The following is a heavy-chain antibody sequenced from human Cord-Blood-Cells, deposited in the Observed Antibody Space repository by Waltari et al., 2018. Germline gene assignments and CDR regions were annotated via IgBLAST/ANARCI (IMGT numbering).Heavy chain of an antibody. CDR3: ARRGSGWFDP. CDR1: GCPISRRRCY. V-gene: IGHV4-31*03. Sequence: QVLLHASGRGLVKPSQTLYRPCTVPGCPISRRRCYSRWLRQHPGKGLEWIGYIYYSGSTYYNPSLKSRVTISVDTSKNQFSLKLSSVTAADTAVYYCARRGSGWFDPWGQEPWSPSPQ. J-gene: IGHJ5*02. CDR2: IYYSGST. D-gene: IGHD2-15*01.